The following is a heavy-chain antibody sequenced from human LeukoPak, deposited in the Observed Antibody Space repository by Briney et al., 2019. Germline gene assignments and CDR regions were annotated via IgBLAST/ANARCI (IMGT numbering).Heavy chain of an antibody. CDR3: ARGTVPIDY. CDR2: MNPNSGNT. V-gene: IGHV1-8*02. Sequence: ASVKVSCKASGYTFTGYYMHWVRQAPGQGLEWMGWMNPNSGNTGYAQKFQGRVTMTRNTSISTAYMELSSLRSEDTAVYYCARGTVPIDYWGQGTLVTVSS. J-gene: IGHJ4*02. D-gene: IGHD4-17*01. CDR1: GYTFTGYY.